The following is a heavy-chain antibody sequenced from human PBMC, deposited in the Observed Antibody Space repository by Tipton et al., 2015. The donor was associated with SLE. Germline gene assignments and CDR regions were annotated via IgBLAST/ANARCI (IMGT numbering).Heavy chain of an antibody. V-gene: IGHV4-61*02. J-gene: IGHJ3*02. Sequence: LRLSCYVSGGSISDAENYWSWIRQPAGKGLEWVGRIHTTGTANYSPSLKGRVTISKGTSESQFSLKLRSVTAADTAVYYCARLRQWGWELHAFDIWGQGTMVTVSS. CDR2: IHTTGTA. CDR3: ARLRQWGWELHAFDI. D-gene: IGHD2-15*01. CDR1: GGSISDAENY.